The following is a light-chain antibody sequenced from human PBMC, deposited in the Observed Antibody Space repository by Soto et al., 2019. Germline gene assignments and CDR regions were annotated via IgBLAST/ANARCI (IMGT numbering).Light chain of an antibody. V-gene: IGLV2-23*01. CDR3: CSYADSSRIYV. CDR2: EGS. CDR1: SSDVGSYNL. J-gene: IGLJ1*01. Sequence: QSALTQPASVSGSPGQSITISCTGTSSDVGSYNLVYWYQQNPGKAPKLMIYEGSKRPSGISNRFSGSKSGNTASLTISGLQAEDEAEYYCCSYADSSRIYVFGSGTKLTVL.